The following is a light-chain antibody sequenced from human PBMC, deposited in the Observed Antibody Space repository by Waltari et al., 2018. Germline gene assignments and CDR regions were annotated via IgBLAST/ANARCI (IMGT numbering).Light chain of an antibody. CDR1: QHIRYY. J-gene: IGKJ2*01. CDR2: DAS. V-gene: IGKV3-11*01. CDR3: QQRSSWPMYT. Sequence: EVVLTQSPATLSLSPGERATLSCRASQHIRYYLGRYQQKPGQAPRLLIYDASNRATGIPARFSGSGSGTDFTLTISSLEPEDFAVYYCQQRSSWPMYTFGQGTKLEIK.